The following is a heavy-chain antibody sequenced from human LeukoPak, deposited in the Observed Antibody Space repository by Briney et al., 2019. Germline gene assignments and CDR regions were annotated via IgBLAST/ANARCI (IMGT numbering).Heavy chain of an antibody. J-gene: IGHJ5*02. CDR1: GGSVSSGSYY. CDR3: ARGRLDYYGSGSAGWFDP. Sequence: SETLSLTCTVSGGSVSSGSYYWSWIRQPPGKGLEWIGYIYYSGSTNYNPSLESRVTISVDTSKNQFSLKLSSVTAADTAVYYCARGRLDYYGSGSAGWFDPWGQGTLATVSS. D-gene: IGHD3-10*01. V-gene: IGHV4-61*01. CDR2: IYYSGST.